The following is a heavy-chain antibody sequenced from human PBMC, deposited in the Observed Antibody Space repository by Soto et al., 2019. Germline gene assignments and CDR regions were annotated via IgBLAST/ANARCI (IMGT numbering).Heavy chain of an antibody. CDR2: IYCSGST. J-gene: IGHJ4*02. CDR1: GGSISSYY. V-gene: IGHV4-59*01. Sequence: QVQLQESGPGLVKPSETLSLTCTVSGGSISSYYWSWIRQPPGKGLEWIGYIYCSGSTNYNPSLKSRVTISVDTSKNQFSLKLSSVTAADTAVYYCARGEYGSGSYLRYWGQGTLVTVSS. D-gene: IGHD3-10*01. CDR3: ARGEYGSGSYLRY.